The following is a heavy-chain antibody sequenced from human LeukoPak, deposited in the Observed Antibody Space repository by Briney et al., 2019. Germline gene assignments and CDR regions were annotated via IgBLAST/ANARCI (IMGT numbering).Heavy chain of an antibody. CDR2: ISGSGGST. CDR3: AKDLWELYYFDY. J-gene: IGHJ4*02. D-gene: IGHD1-26*01. CDR1: GFTFSSYA. Sequence: GGSLRLSCAASGFTFSSYAMSWVRQAPGKGLEWVSAISGSGGSTYYADSVKGRFTISRDNSKYTLYLQMNSLRAEDTAVYYCAKDLWELYYFDYWGQGTLVTVSS. V-gene: IGHV3-23*01.